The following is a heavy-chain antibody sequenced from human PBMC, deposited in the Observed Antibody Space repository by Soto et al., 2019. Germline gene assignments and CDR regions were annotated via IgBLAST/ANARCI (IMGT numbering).Heavy chain of an antibody. CDR1: GYTFTSYG. V-gene: IGHV1-3*01. CDR3: VRRHVSATGIDWFDP. D-gene: IGHD6-13*01. Sequence: ASVKVSCKASGYTFTSYGIHWVRQAPGQRLEWMGWINAASGDTKYSPKFQGRVTITRDTSASTAYMALSSLRSEDTAVYYCVRRHVSATGIDWFDPWGQGTLVTVSS. CDR2: INAASGDT. J-gene: IGHJ5*02.